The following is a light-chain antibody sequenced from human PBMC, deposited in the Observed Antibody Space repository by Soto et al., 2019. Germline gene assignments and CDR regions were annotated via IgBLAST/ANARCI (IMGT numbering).Light chain of an antibody. CDR2: GAS. CDR3: QQHGSSPFT. J-gene: IGKJ3*01. V-gene: IGKV3-20*01. Sequence: EIVLTQSPGTLSLSPGERATLSCRASQSVSANYLAWYQQKPDQAPRLLIYGASSRATGIPDRFSGSGCGTDFTLTISRLEPEDFAVYFCQQHGSSPFTFGPGTKVDI. CDR1: QSVSANY.